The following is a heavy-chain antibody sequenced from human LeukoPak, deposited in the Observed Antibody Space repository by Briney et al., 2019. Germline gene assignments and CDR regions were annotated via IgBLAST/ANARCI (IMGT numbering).Heavy chain of an antibody. D-gene: IGHD2-21*02. CDR2: ISAYHGNT. V-gene: IGHV1-18*01. J-gene: IGHJ4*02. CDR3: ASVYCGGDCYPDY. Sequence: ASVKVSCKASGYTFTSYGISWVRQAPGQGLEWMGWISAYHGNTNYPQKLQGRLTMTTDTSTSTAYMELRSLRSDDTAVYYCASVYCGGDCYPDYWGQGTLVTVSS. CDR1: GYTFTSYG.